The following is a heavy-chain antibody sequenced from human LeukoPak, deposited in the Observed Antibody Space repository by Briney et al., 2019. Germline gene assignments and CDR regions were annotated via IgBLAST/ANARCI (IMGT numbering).Heavy chain of an antibody. CDR2: MNPNSGNT. J-gene: IGHJ4*02. CDR3: ARGDVLLWFGELPPYYFDY. CDR1: GYTFTSYD. V-gene: IGHV1-8*01. D-gene: IGHD3-10*01. Sequence: GASVKVSCKASGYTFTSYDINWVRQATGQGLEWMGWMNPNSGNTGYAQKFQGRVTMTRNTSISTAYMELSSLRSEDTAVYYCARGDVLLWFGELPPYYFDYWGQGTLVTASS.